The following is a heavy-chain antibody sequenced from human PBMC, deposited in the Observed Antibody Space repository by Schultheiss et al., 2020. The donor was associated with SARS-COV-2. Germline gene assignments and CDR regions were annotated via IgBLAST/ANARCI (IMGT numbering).Heavy chain of an antibody. J-gene: IGHJ3*02. CDR1: GYTFTGYY. CDR2: MNPNSGNR. V-gene: IGHV1-8*02. D-gene: IGHD6-6*01. CDR3: ASGIAARPGGAFDI. Sequence: ASVKVSCKASGYTFTGYYMHWVRQAPGQGLEWMGWMNPNSGNRGYAQKFQGRVTMTRNTSISTAYMQLSSLRSEDTAVYYCASGIAARPGGAFDIWGQGTMVTVSS.